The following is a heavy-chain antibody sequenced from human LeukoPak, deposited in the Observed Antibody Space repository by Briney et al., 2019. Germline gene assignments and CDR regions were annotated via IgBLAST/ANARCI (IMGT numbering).Heavy chain of an antibody. CDR2: IKQDGSEK. J-gene: IGHJ4*02. CDR1: GFTFSSYW. CDR3: ARGYDYLWGSYRPALDY. V-gene: IGHV3-7*01. Sequence: GGSLRLSCAASGFTFSSYWMSWVRQAPGKGLEWVANIKQDGSEKYYVDSVKGRFTVSRDNAKNSLYLQMNSLRAEDTAVYYCARGYDYLWGSYRPALDYWGQGTLVTVSS. D-gene: IGHD3-16*02.